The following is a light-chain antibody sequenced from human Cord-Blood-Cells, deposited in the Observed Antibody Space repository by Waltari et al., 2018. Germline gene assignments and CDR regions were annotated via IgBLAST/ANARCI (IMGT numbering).Light chain of an antibody. CDR3: CSYAGSYTFFYV. CDR1: SSDVGGYKY. CDR2: DVS. J-gene: IGLJ1*01. V-gene: IGLV2-11*01. Sequence: QSALTQPRSVSGAPGQSVTIPCTGTSSDVGGYKYVSWYQQHPGKAPKLMIYDVSKRPSGVPDRFSGSKSGNTASLTISGLQAEDEADYYCCSYAGSYTFFYVFGTGTKVTVL.